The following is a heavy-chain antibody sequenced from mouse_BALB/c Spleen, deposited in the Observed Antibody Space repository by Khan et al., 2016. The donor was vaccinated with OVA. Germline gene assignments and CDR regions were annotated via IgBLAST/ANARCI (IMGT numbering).Heavy chain of an antibody. Sequence: QIQLVQSGPELKKPGETVQISCKASGFIFTNYGMNWVKQAPGKGFKWMGWINTYTGESTFANDFKGRFAFSLETSASTAYLQIKILKNEDTAIYFCARVGYNGTMDCWGQGTSVTVSS. V-gene: IGHV9-3-1*01. J-gene: IGHJ4*01. CDR3: ARVGYNGTMDC. CDR1: GFIFTNYG. CDR2: INTYTGES. D-gene: IGHD2-14*01.